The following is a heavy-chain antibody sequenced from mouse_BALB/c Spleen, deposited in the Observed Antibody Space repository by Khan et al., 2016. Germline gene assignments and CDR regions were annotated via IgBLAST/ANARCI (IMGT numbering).Heavy chain of an antibody. CDR3: TVDSSGYHYYAMDY. J-gene: IGHJ4*01. CDR2: ISYSGST. V-gene: IGHV3-8*02. D-gene: IGHD3-2*01. Sequence: VQLQESGPSLVKPSQTLSLTCSVTGDSITSGYWNWIRKFSGNKLEYMVYISYSGSTYYNQTFKSRISITRDTSNNQYYLQLNTVTTEDTAKYYYTVDSSGYHYYAMDYWGQGTSVTVSS. CDR1: GDSITSGY.